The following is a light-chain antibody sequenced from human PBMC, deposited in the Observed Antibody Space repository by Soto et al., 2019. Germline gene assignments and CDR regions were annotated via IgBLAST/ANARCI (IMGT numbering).Light chain of an antibody. J-gene: IGKJ4*02. CDR2: AAS. Sequence: DIQMTQSPSSLSASVGDRVTITCRASQSITNYLNWYQQKPGKAPKLLISAASTLQSGVPSRFSGGGSGTEFTLTISSLQPEDFATYYCQQLVSYPQFGGGTKVEI. CDR3: QQLVSYPQ. V-gene: IGKV1-9*01. CDR1: QSITNY.